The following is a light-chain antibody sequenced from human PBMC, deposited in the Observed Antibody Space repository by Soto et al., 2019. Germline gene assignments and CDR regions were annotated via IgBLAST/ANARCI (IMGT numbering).Light chain of an antibody. Sequence: TQSPSPLSASVGDRVAITCLASQSISSNLAWFQQKPGQAPRLLIYDASIRATGIPARFSGSGSGTEFTLTISSLQSEDFAVYYCQQYNNWPPWTFGQGTKVEIK. J-gene: IGKJ1*01. CDR2: DAS. V-gene: IGKV3-15*01. CDR1: QSISSN. CDR3: QQYNNWPPWT.